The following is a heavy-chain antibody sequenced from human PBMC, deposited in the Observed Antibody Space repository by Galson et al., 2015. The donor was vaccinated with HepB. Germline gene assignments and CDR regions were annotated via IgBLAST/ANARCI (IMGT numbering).Heavy chain of an antibody. CDR3: AKDLPRYCSSTSCYTGFDY. CDR2: ISYDGSNK. CDR1: GFTFSSYG. D-gene: IGHD2-2*02. J-gene: IGHJ4*02. V-gene: IGHV3-30*18. Sequence: SLRLSCAASGFTFSSYGMHWVRQAPGKGLEWVAVISYDGSNKYYADSVKGRFTISRDNSKNTLYLQMNSLRAEDTAVYYCAKDLPRYCSSTSCYTGFDYWGQGTLVTVSS.